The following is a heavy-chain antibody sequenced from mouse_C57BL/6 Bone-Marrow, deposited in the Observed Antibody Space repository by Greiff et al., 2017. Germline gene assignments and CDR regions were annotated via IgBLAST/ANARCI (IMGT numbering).Heavy chain of an antibody. CDR1: GYTFTSYW. D-gene: IGHD2-2*01. Sequence: VQLQQSGAELVRPGTSVKLSCKASGYTFTSYWMHWVKQRPGQGLEWIGVIDPSDSYTNYNQKFKGKATLTVDTSSSTAYMQLSSLTSEDSAVYYCARRVMVTTGFAYWGQGTLVTVSA. V-gene: IGHV1-59*01. CDR3: ARRVMVTTGFAY. CDR2: IDPSDSYT. J-gene: IGHJ3*01.